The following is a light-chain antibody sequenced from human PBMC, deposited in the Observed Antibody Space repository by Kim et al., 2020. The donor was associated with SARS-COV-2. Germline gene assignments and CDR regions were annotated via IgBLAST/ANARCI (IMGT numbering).Light chain of an antibody. CDR3: QSYDTRSHEV. Sequence: KPVTISGTRSSCSIASSYVQWYQQRPGSAPTTVISEDNQRPSGVPDRFSGSVDESSNSASLTISGLKPEDEADYYCQSYDTRSHEVFGGGTQLTVL. CDR1: SCSIASSY. J-gene: IGLJ3*02. CDR2: EDN. V-gene: IGLV6-57*03.